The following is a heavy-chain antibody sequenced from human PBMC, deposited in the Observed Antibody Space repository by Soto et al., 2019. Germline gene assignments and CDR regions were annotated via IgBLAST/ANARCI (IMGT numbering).Heavy chain of an antibody. V-gene: IGHV4-31*03. CDR1: GCCIIVGYY. Sequence: TSWTXSLTCIFSGCCIIVGYYFICFRQHPGKVLEWIGYIYYSGSTYYNPSLKGRVSISAVSPGHSFSLKLSSVTAADTAVYYCERDLACPSSRCYSDNCLETWGQGIRVTVYS. CDR3: ERDLACPSSRCYSDNCLET. D-gene: IGHD2-2*01. J-gene: IGHJ5*02. CDR2: IYYSGST.